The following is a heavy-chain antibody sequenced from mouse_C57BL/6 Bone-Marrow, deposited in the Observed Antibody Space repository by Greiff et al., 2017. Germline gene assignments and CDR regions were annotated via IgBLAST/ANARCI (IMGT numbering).Heavy chain of an antibody. D-gene: IGHD1-1*01. CDR2: INPNYGTT. J-gene: IGHJ1*03. Sequence: VQLKQSGPELVKPGASVKISCKASGYSFTDYNMNWVKQSNGKSLEWIGVINPNYGTTSYNQKFKGKATLTVDQSSSTAYMQLNSLTSEDSAVYYCAPYYYGSSYRYFDVWGTGTTVTVSS. CDR1: GYSFTDYN. V-gene: IGHV1-39*01. CDR3: APYYYGSSYRYFDV.